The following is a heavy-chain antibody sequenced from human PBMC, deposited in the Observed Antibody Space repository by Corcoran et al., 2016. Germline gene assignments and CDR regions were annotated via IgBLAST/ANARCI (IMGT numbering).Heavy chain of an antibody. CDR1: GFTFSSYS. Sequence: EVQLVESGGGLVQPGGSLRLSCAASGFTFSSYSMNWVRQAPGKGLEWVSYISSSSSTIYYADSVKGRFTISRDNAKNSLYLQMNSLRAEDTAVYYCARDGGDFWRPHYYYYGMDVWGQGTTVTVSS. CDR2: ISSSSSTI. CDR3: ARDGGDFWRPHYYYYGMDV. J-gene: IGHJ6*02. V-gene: IGHV3-48*04. D-gene: IGHD3-3*01.